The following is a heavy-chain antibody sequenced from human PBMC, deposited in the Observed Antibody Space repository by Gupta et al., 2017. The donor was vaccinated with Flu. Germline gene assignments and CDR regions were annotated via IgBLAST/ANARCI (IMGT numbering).Heavy chain of an antibody. CDR2: ISGSAGST. J-gene: IGHJ4*02. V-gene: IGHV3-23*01. D-gene: IGHD3-10*01. Sequence: VQVLESGGGLVQPGGSLRLSCAASGFSFSSYAMGWVRQAPGKGLEWLSGISGSAGSTYYADSVKGRFTISRDNSKNTVYLQMNSLRAEDTAVYYCAKGRYYGSESYDYYFDNWGQGTLVTVSS. CDR1: GFSFSSYA. CDR3: AKGRYYGSESYDYYFDN.